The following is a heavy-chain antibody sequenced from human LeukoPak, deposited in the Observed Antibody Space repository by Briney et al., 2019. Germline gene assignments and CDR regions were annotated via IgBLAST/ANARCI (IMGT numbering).Heavy chain of an antibody. CDR2: ISGGGGST. Sequence: GGSLRLSCAASGFTFSSYVMSWVRQAPGKGLEWVSAISGGGGSTYYADSVKGRFTISRDNSKNTLYLQMNSLRAEDTAVYYCAKDNGYYPGYFQHWGQGTLVTVSS. V-gene: IGHV3-23*01. D-gene: IGHD3-22*01. J-gene: IGHJ1*01. CDR1: GFTFSSYV. CDR3: AKDNGYYPGYFQH.